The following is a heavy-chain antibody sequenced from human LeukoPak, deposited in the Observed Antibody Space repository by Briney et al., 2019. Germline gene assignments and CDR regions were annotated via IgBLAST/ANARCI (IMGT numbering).Heavy chain of an antibody. D-gene: IGHD2-15*01. V-gene: IGHV4-34*01. CDR2: LNHSEST. J-gene: IGHJ6*02. Sequence: PSETLSLTCAVYGGSFSGYYWGWIRQPPGKGLEWIGKLNHSESTNYNPSLKSRVTISVDTSKNQFSLKLSSVTAADTAVYYCARGLRYCSGGSFYYYYYYGMDVWGQGTTVTVSS. CDR1: GGSFSGYY. CDR3: ARGLRYCSGGSFYYYYYYGMDV.